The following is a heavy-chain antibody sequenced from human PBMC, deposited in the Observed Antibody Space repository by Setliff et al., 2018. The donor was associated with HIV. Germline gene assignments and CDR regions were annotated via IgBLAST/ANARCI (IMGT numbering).Heavy chain of an antibody. CDR2: ISVYNGDT. Sequence: ASVKVSCKASGYTFTSYGISWVRQAPGQGLEWMGWISVYNGDTKYAQKLQDRVTMTIDTATRTAYMEVRSLRSDDTAVYYCAREPSGWYSKDNWFDPWGQGTRVTVSS. CDR1: GYTFTSYG. D-gene: IGHD6-19*01. CDR3: AREPSGWYSKDNWFDP. V-gene: IGHV1-18*01. J-gene: IGHJ5*02.